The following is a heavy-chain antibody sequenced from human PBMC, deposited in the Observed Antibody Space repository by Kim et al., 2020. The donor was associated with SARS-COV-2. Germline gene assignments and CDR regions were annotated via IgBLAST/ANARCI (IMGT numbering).Heavy chain of an antibody. Sequence: GGSLRLSCAASGFTFSSYAMSWVRQAPGKGLEWVSVIYSGGSSTYYADSVKGRFTISRDNSKNTLYLQMNSLRAEDTAVYYCAKVRREASIQLWLGGAYYFDYWGQGTLVTVSS. CDR2: IYSGGSST. V-gene: IGHV3-23*03. CDR1: GFTFSSYA. J-gene: IGHJ4*02. CDR3: AKVRREASIQLWLGGAYYFDY. D-gene: IGHD5-18*01.